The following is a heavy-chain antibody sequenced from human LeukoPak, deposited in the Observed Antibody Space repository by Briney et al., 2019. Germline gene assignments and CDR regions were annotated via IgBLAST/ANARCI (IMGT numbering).Heavy chain of an antibody. CDR2: ISWNSGSI. CDR1: GFTFDDYA. J-gene: IGHJ4*02. D-gene: IGHD1-26*01. Sequence: GGSLRLSCAASGFTFDDYAMHWVRQAPGKGLEWVSGISWNSGSIGYADSVKGRFTISRDNAKNSLYLQMNSLRAEDTALYYCAINQCELVLWGQGTLVTVSS. V-gene: IGHV3-9*01. CDR3: AINQCELVL.